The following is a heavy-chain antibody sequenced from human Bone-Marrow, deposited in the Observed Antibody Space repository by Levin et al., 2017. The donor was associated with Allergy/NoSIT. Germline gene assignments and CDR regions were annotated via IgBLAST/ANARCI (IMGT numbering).Heavy chain of an antibody. V-gene: IGHV4-59*08. CDR2: IYYSGST. CDR1: SGSIYAHY. D-gene: IGHD6-19*01. J-gene: IGHJ4*02. CDR3: ARHSHSNGWLGYTFDS. Sequence: PSETLSLNCSVSSGSIYAHYWSWIRQSPGKGLEWIGHIYYSGSTAYSPSLQSRVSMSVDMATNQFSLKLTSVTAADTAVYFCARHSHSNGWLGYTFDSWGQGILVTVSS.